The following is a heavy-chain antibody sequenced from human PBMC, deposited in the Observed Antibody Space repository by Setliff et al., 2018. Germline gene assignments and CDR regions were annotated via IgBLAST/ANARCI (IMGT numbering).Heavy chain of an antibody. V-gene: IGHV4-38-2*01. J-gene: IGHJ3*02. Sequence: SETLSLTCGVSGVSINSGHYWGWIRQPPGKGLEWIVTMSHRGRTYYNPSLESRVTMSLDTSKNQFSLRSVTAADTAVYYCARGRMRGSCSGPSCTYDPFDIWGQGTPVTVSS. CDR2: MSHRGRT. CDR1: GVSINSGHY. CDR3: ARGRMRGSCSGPSCTYDPFDI. D-gene: IGHD2-2*01.